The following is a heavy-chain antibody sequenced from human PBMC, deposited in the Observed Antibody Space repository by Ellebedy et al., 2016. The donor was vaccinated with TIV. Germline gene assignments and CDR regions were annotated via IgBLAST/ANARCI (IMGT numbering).Heavy chain of an antibody. CDR1: GFSFSWHW. V-gene: IGHV3-74*01. CDR3: ARRSSGYCVGVKCTTDFDY. CDR2: INNDGTAT. D-gene: IGHD2-2*03. J-gene: IGHJ4*02. Sequence: GGSLRLXXAASGFSFSWHWLHWVRQAPGKRLVWVSRINNDGTATTYADSVKGRFTISRDNTKNTLYLQMNSLRAEDTGVYYCARRSSGYCVGVKCTTDFDYWGQGTLVTVSS.